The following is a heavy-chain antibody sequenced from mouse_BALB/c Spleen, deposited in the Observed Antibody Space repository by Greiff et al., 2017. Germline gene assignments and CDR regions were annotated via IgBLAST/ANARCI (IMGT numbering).Heavy chain of an antibody. CDR3: ARGGENGNLAMDY. CDR2: IYPGSGST. J-gene: IGHJ4*01. V-gene: IGHV1S22*01. D-gene: IGHD2-1*01. Sequence: LQQPGSELVRPGASVKLSCKASGYTFTSYWMHWVQQRPGQGLEWIGNIYPGSGSTNYDEKFKSKATLTVDTSSSTAYMQLSSLTSEDSAVYFCARGGENGNLAMDYWGQGTSVTVSS. CDR1: GYTFTSYW.